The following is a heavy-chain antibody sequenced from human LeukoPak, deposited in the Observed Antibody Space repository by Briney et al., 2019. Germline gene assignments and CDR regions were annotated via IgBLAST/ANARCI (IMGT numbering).Heavy chain of an antibody. V-gene: IGHV3-23*01. CDR2: INISGGST. CDR1: GFTFSNHA. D-gene: IGHD2/OR15-2a*01. Sequence: GGSLRLSCAASGFTFSNHAMTWVRQAPGKGLEWVSTINISGGSTFYADSVKGRLTISRDNSKNTLSLQMNSLRAEDTAIYYCAKGESKDYLIYFDYLNYFDHWGQGALVTVSS. CDR3: AKGESKDYLIYFDYLNYFDH. J-gene: IGHJ4*02.